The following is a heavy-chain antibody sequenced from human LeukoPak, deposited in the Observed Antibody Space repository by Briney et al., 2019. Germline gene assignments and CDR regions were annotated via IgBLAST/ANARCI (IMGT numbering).Heavy chain of an antibody. V-gene: IGHV3-13*01. J-gene: IGHJ4*02. CDR3: VTLWSASYVY. CDR2: IGTAGDT. D-gene: IGHD3-3*01. Sequence: GGSLRLSCVASGFTFSSYDMNWVRQASGKSLEWVSAIGTAGDTYYAGSVKGRFTISRENAKNSLYLHMSSLRAGDTAVYYCVTLWSASYVYWGQGALVTVSS. CDR1: GFTFSSYD.